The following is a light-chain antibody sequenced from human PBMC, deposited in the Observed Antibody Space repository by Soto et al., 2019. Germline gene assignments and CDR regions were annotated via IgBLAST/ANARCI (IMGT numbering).Light chain of an antibody. CDR2: GAS. CDR1: QSVSSN. CDR3: QRYNNWPWT. J-gene: IGKJ1*01. Sequence: EIVMTQSPATLSVSPGERATLSCRASQSVSSNLAWYQQKPGHAPRLLIYGASTRATGIPARFSGSGSGTEFTLTISILQSEDFAVYYCQRYNNWPWTFGQGTKVDSK. V-gene: IGKV3-15*01.